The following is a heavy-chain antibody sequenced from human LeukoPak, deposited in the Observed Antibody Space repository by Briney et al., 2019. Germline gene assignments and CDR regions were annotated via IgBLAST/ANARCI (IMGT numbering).Heavy chain of an antibody. V-gene: IGHV3-30*18. CDR2: ISDDGSNK. Sequence: GGSVRLSCAASGFTFSSYGMHWVRQAPGKGLEWVAVISDDGSNKYYGDSVKGRFTISRDNPKNTLYLQMNSLRAEDTAIYYCTKGDGRTFGGKPDYWGQGTLVTVSS. CDR1: GFTFSSYG. CDR3: TKGDGRTFGGKPDY. D-gene: IGHD4-23*01. J-gene: IGHJ4*02.